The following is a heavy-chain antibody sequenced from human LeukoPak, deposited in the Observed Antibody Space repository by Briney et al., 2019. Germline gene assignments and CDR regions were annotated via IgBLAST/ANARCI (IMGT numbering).Heavy chain of an antibody. D-gene: IGHD5-12*01. Sequence: GGSLRLSCAASGFTFSNYGMNWVRQAPGKGLEWVSYISSGSDAIYYADSVKGRSSISRDNAKNSLYLEMNSLRDKDTAVYFCARAMRSGYDYWGQGTLVIVSS. V-gene: IGHV3-48*02. CDR3: ARAMRSGYDY. CDR2: ISSGSDAI. J-gene: IGHJ4*02. CDR1: GFTFSNYG.